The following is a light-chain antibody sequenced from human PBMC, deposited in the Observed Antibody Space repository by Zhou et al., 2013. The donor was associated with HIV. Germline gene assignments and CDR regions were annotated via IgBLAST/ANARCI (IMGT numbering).Light chain of an antibody. Sequence: DVVMTHSPLSLSVPLGQPASMSCTSSQSLVYSDGNTYLNWYHQTPGQSPRRLIFKASKRDSGVPERFSASGSGSNFTLEIATVESEDVGVYYCMQGIELPLTFGGGTTVEIK. CDR3: MQGIELPLT. CDR2: KAS. J-gene: IGKJ4*01. V-gene: IGKV2-30*01. CDR1: QSLVYSDGNTY.